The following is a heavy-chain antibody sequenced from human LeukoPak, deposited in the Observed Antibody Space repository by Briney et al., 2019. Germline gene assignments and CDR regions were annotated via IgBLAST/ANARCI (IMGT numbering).Heavy chain of an antibody. J-gene: IGHJ3*02. CDR1: GGSFSGYY. Sequence: PSETLSLTCAVYGGSFSGYYWSWIRQPPGKGLEWIGEINHSGSTNYNPSLQSRGTISVDTSKNQFSLKLSSVTAADTAVYYCARFGAGSSGWYRRYAFDIWGQGTMVTVSS. CDR2: INHSGST. V-gene: IGHV4-34*01. CDR3: ARFGAGSSGWYRRYAFDI. D-gene: IGHD6-19*01.